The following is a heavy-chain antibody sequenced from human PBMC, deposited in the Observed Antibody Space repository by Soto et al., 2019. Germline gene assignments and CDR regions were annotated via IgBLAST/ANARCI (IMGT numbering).Heavy chain of an antibody. J-gene: IGHJ5*02. V-gene: IGHV4-31*03. CDR2: FYSSGSI. D-gene: IGHD6-19*01. CDR3: ARMYSSGSGWFHP. CDR1: GYSITAGGYY. Sequence: SETLSLTCFVSGYSITAGGYYWSWIRHHPGKGLEWIGSFYSSGSIIYNPSLRSRVSISGDTSSNQFSMGLTSVTAADTARYYCARMYSSGSGWFHPWGQGTLVTVSS.